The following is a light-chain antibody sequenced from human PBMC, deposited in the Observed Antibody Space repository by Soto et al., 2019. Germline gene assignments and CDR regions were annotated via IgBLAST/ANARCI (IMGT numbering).Light chain of an antibody. CDR3: QQRGNWPPTWT. CDR1: QSVGFH. V-gene: IGKV3-15*01. Sequence: EIVMTQSPVTLSVSPGESATLSCRASQSVGFHVAWYQQRPGQTPRLVIYSASIRAPGVPDRFTGSGSGTEFTLTINSLQSEDSAVYYCQQRGNWPPTWTFGQGTKVEIK. J-gene: IGKJ1*01. CDR2: SAS.